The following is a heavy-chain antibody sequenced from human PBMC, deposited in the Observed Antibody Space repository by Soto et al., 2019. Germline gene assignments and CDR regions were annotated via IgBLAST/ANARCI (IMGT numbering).Heavy chain of an antibody. Sequence: QVQLQESGPGLVKPSETLSLTCTVSGGSVSSGSYYWSWIRQPPGKGLEWIGYIYYSGSTNYNPSLKRRVTISVDTSKNQFYLKLSSVTAADTAVYYCARGSGPNDAFDIWGQGTMVTVSS. J-gene: IGHJ3*02. V-gene: IGHV4-61*01. D-gene: IGHD2-15*01. CDR1: GGSVSSGSYY. CDR2: IYYSGST. CDR3: ARGSGPNDAFDI.